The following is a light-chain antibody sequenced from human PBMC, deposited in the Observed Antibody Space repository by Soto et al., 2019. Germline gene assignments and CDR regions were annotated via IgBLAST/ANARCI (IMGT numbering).Light chain of an antibody. CDR1: QSVSSSY. CDR2: GAS. V-gene: IGKV3-20*01. Sequence: EIVLTQSPGTLSLSPVERATLSCMASQSVSSSYLAWYQPKPGQAPRLLIYGASSRATGIPDRFSGSGSGTDFTLTISRLEPEDFAVYYCQQYGSSPWTVGQGTKVDIK. J-gene: IGKJ1*01. CDR3: QQYGSSPWT.